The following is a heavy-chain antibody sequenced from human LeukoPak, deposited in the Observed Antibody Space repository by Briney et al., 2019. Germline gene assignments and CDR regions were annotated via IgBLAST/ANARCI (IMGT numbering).Heavy chain of an antibody. CDR2: ISAYNGNT. D-gene: IGHD3-22*01. CDR1: GYTFTSYG. V-gene: IGHV1-18*01. CDR3: ARDARPRITMIVVVMGY. Sequence: ASVKVSCNASGYTFTSYGISWVRQAPGQGLEWMGWISAYNGNTNYAQKLQGRVTMTTDTSTSTAYMELRSLRSDDTAVYYCARDARPRITMIVVVMGYWGQGTLVTVSS. J-gene: IGHJ4*02.